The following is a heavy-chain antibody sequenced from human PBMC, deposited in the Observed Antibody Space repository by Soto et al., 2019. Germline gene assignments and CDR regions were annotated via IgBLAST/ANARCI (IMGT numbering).Heavy chain of an antibody. CDR1: GGSLSSGGYY. V-gene: IGHV4-30-4*08. J-gene: IGHJ4*02. CDR2: IYYSGST. D-gene: IGHD3-10*01. Sequence: SETLSLTWTVSGGSLSSGGYYRSWIRQPPGKGLEWIGYIYYSGSTYYNPSLKSRVTISVDTSKNQFSLKLSSVTAADTAVYYCARAQGSGFLVSWGQGTLVTVSS. CDR3: ARAQGSGFLVS.